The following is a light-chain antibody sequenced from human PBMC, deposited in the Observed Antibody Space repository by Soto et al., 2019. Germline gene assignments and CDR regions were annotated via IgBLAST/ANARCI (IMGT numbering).Light chain of an antibody. CDR2: EVN. J-gene: IGLJ2*01. CDR3: SSYAGRNNLV. V-gene: IGLV2-8*01. CDR1: SSDVGSSNY. Sequence: QPVLTQPPSASGSPGQSVTISCTGTSSDVGSSNYVSWYQHHPGKAPKLMIYEVNKRPSGVPDRFSGSKSGNTASLTVSGLQADDEAAYYCSSYAGRNNLVFGGGTKVTVL.